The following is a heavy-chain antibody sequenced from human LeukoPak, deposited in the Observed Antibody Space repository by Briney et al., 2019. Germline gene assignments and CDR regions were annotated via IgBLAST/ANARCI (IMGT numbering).Heavy chain of an antibody. CDR1: GYTFTNYA. CDR2: INTDTGNP. Sequence: GASVKVSCKASGYTFTNYAMNWVRQAPGQGLEWMGWINTDTGNPTYARGFTGRLVFSLDTSASTAYLQISSLKAEDTAIYYCARTLFGDQYQLLHNWFDPWGQGTLVTVSS. CDR3: ARTLFGDQYQLLHNWFDP. V-gene: IGHV7-4-1*02. D-gene: IGHD2-2*01. J-gene: IGHJ5*02.